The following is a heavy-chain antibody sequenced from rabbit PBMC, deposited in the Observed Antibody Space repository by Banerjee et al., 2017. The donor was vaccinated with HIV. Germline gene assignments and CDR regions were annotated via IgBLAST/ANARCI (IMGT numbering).Heavy chain of an antibody. CDR1: GIDFSSYYY. CDR3: VRSYASSSGYYLFNL. CDR2: IYTGSDIST. D-gene: IGHD1-1*01. J-gene: IGHJ4*01. V-gene: IGHV1S45*01. Sequence: QQHLEESGGGLVKPGGTLTLTCTASGIDFSSYYYMCWVRQAPGKGLEWIACIYTGSDISTYYASWAKGRFTISKTSSTTMTLQMTSLTAADTATYFCVRSYASSSGYYLFNLWGPGTLVTVS.